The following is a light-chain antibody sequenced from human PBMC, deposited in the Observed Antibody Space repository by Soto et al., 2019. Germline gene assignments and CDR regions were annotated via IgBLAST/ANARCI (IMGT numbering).Light chain of an antibody. CDR1: SSDIHDYKF. CDR3: TSYARSGYV. J-gene: IGLJ1*01. Sequence: QSALTQPASVSGSPGQSITISCTGTSSDIHDYKFVSWYQQHPGKAPKLIIYEVTRRPSGVSDRFSGSKSGNMASLTISGLQAGDEADYYCTSYARSGYVFGTGTKVTVL. CDR2: EVT. V-gene: IGLV2-14*01.